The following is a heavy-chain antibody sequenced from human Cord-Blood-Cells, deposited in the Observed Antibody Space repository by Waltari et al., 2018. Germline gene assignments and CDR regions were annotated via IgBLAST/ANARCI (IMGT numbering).Heavy chain of an antibody. V-gene: IGHV3-73*02. Sequence: EVQLVEPGGGLVQPGGSRKLPCAASGFTFSCSALHWVRQASGKGLEWVGRIRSKANSYATAYAASVKGRFTISRDDSKNTAYLQMNSLKTEDTAVYYCTRLALVGATDYWGQGTLVTVSS. CDR1: GFTFSCSA. D-gene: IGHD1-26*01. CDR2: IRSKANSYAT. CDR3: TRLALVGATDY. J-gene: IGHJ4*02.